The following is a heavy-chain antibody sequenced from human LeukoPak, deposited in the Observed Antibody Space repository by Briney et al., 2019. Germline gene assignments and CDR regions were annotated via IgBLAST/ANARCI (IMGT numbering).Heavy chain of an antibody. CDR3: ARVAPSYYYDSSGYRTSRPFDY. Sequence: ASVKVSCKASGYTFTSYYMHWVRQAPGQGLEWMGIINPSGGSTSYAQKFQGRVTMTRNTSTSTVYMELSSLRSEDTAVYHCARVAPSYYYDSSGYRTSRPFDYWGQGTLVTVSS. V-gene: IGHV1-46*01. J-gene: IGHJ4*02. D-gene: IGHD3-22*01. CDR2: INPSGGST. CDR1: GYTFTSYY.